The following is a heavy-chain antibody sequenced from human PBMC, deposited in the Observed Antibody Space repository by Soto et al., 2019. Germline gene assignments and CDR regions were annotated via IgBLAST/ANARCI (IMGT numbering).Heavy chain of an antibody. CDR1: GGSISSSSYY. CDR3: ASGVPAYCSSTSCQFDY. V-gene: IGHV4-39*01. J-gene: IGHJ4*02. Sequence: QLQLQESGPGLVKPSETLSLTCTVSGGSISSSSYYWGWIRQPPGKGLEWIGSIYYSGSTYYNPSLKSRVTISVDTSKNQFSLKLSSVTAADTAVYYCASGVPAYCSSTSCQFDYWGQGTLVTVSS. D-gene: IGHD2-2*01. CDR2: IYYSGST.